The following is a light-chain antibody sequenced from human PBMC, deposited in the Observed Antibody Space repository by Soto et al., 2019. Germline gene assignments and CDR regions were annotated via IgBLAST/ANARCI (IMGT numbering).Light chain of an antibody. CDR2: DAS. Sequence: EVVLTQSPSTLSLSPGERATLSCRASQSVDSSLAWYQQKVGQAPRLLIYDASNRATGIPGRFSGSGSGTDFTLTISSLEPEDFAVYYCQQRGAFGQGTQVEI. V-gene: IGKV3-11*01. CDR1: QSVDSS. CDR3: QQRGA. J-gene: IGKJ2*01.